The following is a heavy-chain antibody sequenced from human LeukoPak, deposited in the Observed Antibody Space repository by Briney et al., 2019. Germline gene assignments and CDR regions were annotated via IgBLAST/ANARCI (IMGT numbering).Heavy chain of an antibody. CDR2: IIPIFGTA. J-gene: IGHJ4*02. CDR3: ARASRDRLVLDY. Sequence: ASVKVSCKASGGTFSSYAISWVRQAPGQGLEWMGGIIPIFGTANYAQKFQGRVTITTDESTSTAYMELSRLRSDDTAVYYCARASRDRLVLDYWGQGTLVTVSS. V-gene: IGHV1-69*05. D-gene: IGHD6-19*01. CDR1: GGTFSSYA.